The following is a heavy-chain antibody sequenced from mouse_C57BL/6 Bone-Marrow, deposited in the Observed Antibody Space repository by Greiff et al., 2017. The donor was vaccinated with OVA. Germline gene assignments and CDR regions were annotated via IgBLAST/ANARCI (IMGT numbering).Heavy chain of an antibody. CDR1: GYTFTSYD. V-gene: IGHV1-85*01. J-gene: IGHJ1*03. D-gene: IGHD1-1*01. CDR3: ASPHYYGSSSWYFDV. Sequence: VQLQQSGPELVKPGASVKLSCKASGYTFTSYDINWVKQRPGQGLEWIGWIYPRDGSTKYNEKFKGKATLTVDTSSSTAYMELHSLTSEDSAVYFCASPHYYGSSSWYFDVWGTGTTVTVSS. CDR2: IYPRDGST.